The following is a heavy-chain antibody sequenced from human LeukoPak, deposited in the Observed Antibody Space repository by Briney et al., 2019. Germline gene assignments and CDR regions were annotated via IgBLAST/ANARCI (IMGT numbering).Heavy chain of an antibody. J-gene: IGHJ4*02. V-gene: IGHV1-69*05. Sequence: SVKVSCKASGGTFSSYDISWVRQAPGQGLEWMGRIIPIFGTANYAQKFQGRVTITTDESTSTAYMELSSLRSEDTAVYYCARGGYYYDSSGYHSPLDYWGQGTLVTVSS. D-gene: IGHD3-22*01. CDR1: GGTFSSYD. CDR2: IIPIFGTA. CDR3: ARGGYYYDSSGYHSPLDY.